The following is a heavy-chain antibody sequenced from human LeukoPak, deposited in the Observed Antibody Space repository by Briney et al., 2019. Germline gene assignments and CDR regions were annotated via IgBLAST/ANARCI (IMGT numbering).Heavy chain of an antibody. V-gene: IGHV1-46*01. D-gene: IGHD6-13*01. CDR1: GYTFTSYC. CDR2: INPSGGST. J-gene: IGHJ4*02. Sequence: GASVKVSCKASGYTFTSYCMHWVRQAPGQGLEWMGIINPSGGSTSYAQKFQGRVTMTRDTSTSTVYMELSSLRSEDTAVYYCAVAAARVVFDYWGQGTLVTVSS. CDR3: AVAAARVVFDY.